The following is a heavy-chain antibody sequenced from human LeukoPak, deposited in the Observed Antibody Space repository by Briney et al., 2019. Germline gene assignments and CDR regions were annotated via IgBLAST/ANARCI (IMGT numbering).Heavy chain of an antibody. Sequence: GGSLRLSCAASGFTFSSYAMHWVRQAPGKGLEWVAVISYDGSNKYYADSVKGRFTISRDNSKNTLYLQMNSLRAEDTAVYYCARGGIAVADGAFDIWGQGTMVTVSS. D-gene: IGHD6-19*01. V-gene: IGHV3-30-3*01. CDR3: ARGGIAVADGAFDI. CDR1: GFTFSSYA. J-gene: IGHJ3*02. CDR2: ISYDGSNK.